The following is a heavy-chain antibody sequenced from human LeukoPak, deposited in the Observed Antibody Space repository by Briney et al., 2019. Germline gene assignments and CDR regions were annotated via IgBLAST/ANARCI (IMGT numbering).Heavy chain of an antibody. CDR3: AKEIVVVPAAMPGGFESYYGMDV. D-gene: IGHD2-2*01. CDR2: ISGSGGST. Sequence: PGGSLRLSCAASGFTFSSYAMSWVSQAPGKGLEWVSAISGSGGSTYYADSVKGRFTISRDNSKNTLYLQMNSLRAEDTAVYYCAKEIVVVPAAMPGGFESYYGMDVWGQGTTVTVSS. CDR1: GFTFSSYA. J-gene: IGHJ6*02. V-gene: IGHV3-23*01.